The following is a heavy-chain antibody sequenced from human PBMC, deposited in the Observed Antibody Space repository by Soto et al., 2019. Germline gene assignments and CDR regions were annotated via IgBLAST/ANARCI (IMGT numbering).Heavy chain of an antibody. CDR2: ISWNSGSL. Sequence: EVQLVESGGGLVQPGRSLRLSCAASGFTFDDYAMHWVRQAPGKGLEWVSGISWNSGSLGYADSVKGRFTISRDNAKNSLYLQMNSLRAEDTALYYCAKDRGFGELFGYFDYWGQGTLVTVSS. CDR3: AKDRGFGELFGYFDY. D-gene: IGHD3-10*01. CDR1: GFTFDDYA. V-gene: IGHV3-9*01. J-gene: IGHJ4*02.